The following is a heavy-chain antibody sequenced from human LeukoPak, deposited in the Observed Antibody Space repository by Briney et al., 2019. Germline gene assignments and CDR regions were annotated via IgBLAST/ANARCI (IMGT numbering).Heavy chain of an antibody. CDR3: ARDGQSRDRAHYYYDSSGLNWFDP. CDR1: GYTFTSYG. D-gene: IGHD3-22*01. J-gene: IGHJ5*02. V-gene: IGHV1-18*01. Sequence: GASVKVSCKASGYTFTSYGISWVRQAPGQGLEWMGWISAYNGNTNYAQKLQGRVTMTTDTSTSTAYMELRSLRSDDTAVYYCARDGQSRDRAHYYYDSSGLNWFDPWGQGTLVTVSS. CDR2: ISAYNGNT.